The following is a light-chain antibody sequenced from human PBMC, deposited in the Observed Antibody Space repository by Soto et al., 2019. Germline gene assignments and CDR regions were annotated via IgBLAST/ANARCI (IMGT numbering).Light chain of an antibody. V-gene: IGKV3D-20*02. Sequence: EVVLTQSPGTLSLSPGERATLSCRASQSVSSSYLAWYQQKPGQAPRLLIYGTSSRATGIPDRFSGSGSGTDFTLTISSLEPEDFAVYYCQQHSHWPRTFGQGTKVDIK. CDR1: QSVSSSY. CDR2: GTS. CDR3: QQHSHWPRT. J-gene: IGKJ1*01.